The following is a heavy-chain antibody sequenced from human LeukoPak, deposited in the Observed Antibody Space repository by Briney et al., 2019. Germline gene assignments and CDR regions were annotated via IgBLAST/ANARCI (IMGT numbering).Heavy chain of an antibody. J-gene: IGHJ4*02. Sequence: SETLSLTCTVSGGSISSYYWSWIRQPAGKGLEWIGRIYTSGSTNYNPSLKSRVTMSVDTSKNQFSLKLSSVTAADTAVCYCARDVGYCSSTSCYVEYYFDYWGQGTLVTVSS. CDR2: IYTSGST. CDR3: ARDVGYCSSTSCYVEYYFDY. D-gene: IGHD2-2*01. CDR1: GGSISSYY. V-gene: IGHV4-4*07.